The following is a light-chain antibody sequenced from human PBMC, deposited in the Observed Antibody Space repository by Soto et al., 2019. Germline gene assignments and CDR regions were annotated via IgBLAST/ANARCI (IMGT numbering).Light chain of an antibody. CDR3: QQYSTYPWT. CDR1: QSIRNW. Sequence: DIQMTQSPSTLSASVGDRVTITCRASQSIRNWLAWYQQKPGKAPKSLLYMVSTLESGVPSRFSGSGYETDFTLTISSLQPDDFATYYCQQYSTYPWTFGQGTKVEI. V-gene: IGKV1-5*03. J-gene: IGKJ1*01. CDR2: MVS.